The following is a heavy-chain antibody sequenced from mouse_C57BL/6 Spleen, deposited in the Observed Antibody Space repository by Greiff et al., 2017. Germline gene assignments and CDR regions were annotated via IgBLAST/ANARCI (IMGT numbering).Heavy chain of an antibody. D-gene: IGHD1-1*02. CDR3: ARGWDYYAMDY. CDR1: GYTFTSYW. CDR2: INPSNGGT. Sequence: VKLKQPGTELVKPGASVKLSCKASGYTFTSYWLHWVKQRPGQGLEWIGNINPSNGGTNYNEKFKSKATLTVDKSSSTAYMQLSSLTSEDSAVYYCARGWDYYAMDYWGQGTSVTVSS. J-gene: IGHJ4*01. V-gene: IGHV1-53*01.